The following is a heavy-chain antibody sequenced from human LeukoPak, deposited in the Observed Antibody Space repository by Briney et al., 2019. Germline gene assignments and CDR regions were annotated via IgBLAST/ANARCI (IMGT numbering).Heavy chain of an antibody. Sequence: SETLSLTCTVSGGSISSYYWSWIRQPPGKGLEWIGYIYYSGSTSYNPSLKSRVTISVDTSKNQFSLKLSSVTAADTAVYYCARDHSPSGAFDIWGQGTMVTVSS. CDR1: GGSISSYY. CDR3: ARDHSPSGAFDI. V-gene: IGHV4-59*01. D-gene: IGHD3-10*01. J-gene: IGHJ3*02. CDR2: IYYSGST.